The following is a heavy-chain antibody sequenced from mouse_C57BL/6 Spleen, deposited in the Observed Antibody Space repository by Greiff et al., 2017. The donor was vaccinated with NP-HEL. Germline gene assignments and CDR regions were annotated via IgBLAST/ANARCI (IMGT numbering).Heavy chain of an antibody. Sequence: VQLQQAGAELAKPGASVKLSCKASGYTFTSYWMHWVKQRPGQGLEWIGNINPSSGYTKYNQKFKDKATLTADKSSSTAYMQLSSLTYEDSAVYYCARGDYSNSYYFDYWGQGTTLTVSS. D-gene: IGHD2-5*01. V-gene: IGHV1-7*01. CDR1: GYTFTSYW. CDR2: INPSSGYT. CDR3: ARGDYSNSYYFDY. J-gene: IGHJ2*01.